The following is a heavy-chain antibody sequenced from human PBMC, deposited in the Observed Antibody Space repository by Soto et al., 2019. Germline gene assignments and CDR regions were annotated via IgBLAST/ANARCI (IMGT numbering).Heavy chain of an antibody. J-gene: IGHJ6*02. CDR1: GGTFSSYA. V-gene: IGHV1-69*06. CDR2: IIPIFGTA. Sequence: SVKVSCKASGGTFSSYAISWVRQAPGQGLEWMGGIIPIFGTANYAQKFQGRVTITADKSTSTAYMELSSLRSEDTAVYYCARGPVLDYGDFSDYYYYGMDVWGQGTTVTVSS. CDR3: ARGPVLDYGDFSDYYYYGMDV. D-gene: IGHD4-17*01.